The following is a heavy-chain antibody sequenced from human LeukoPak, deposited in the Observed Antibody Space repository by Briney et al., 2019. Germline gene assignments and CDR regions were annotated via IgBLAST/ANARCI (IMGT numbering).Heavy chain of an antibody. V-gene: IGHV1-69*05. CDR3: AREEQNYYDSSGSEAVAFDI. CDR2: IIPIFGTA. D-gene: IGHD3-22*01. CDR1: RGTFISYA. Sequence: SVKVSCKASRGTFISYAISWVRQAPGQGPEWMGGIIPIFGTANYAQKFQGRVTITTDESTSTAYMELSSLRSEDTAVYYCAREEQNYYDSSGSEAVAFDIWGQGTMLTVSS. J-gene: IGHJ3*02.